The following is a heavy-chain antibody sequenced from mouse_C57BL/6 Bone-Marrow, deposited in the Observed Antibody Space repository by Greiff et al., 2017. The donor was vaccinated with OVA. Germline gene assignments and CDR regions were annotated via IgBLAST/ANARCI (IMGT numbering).Heavy chain of an antibody. D-gene: IGHD1-1*01. CDR1: GFTFSDYY. CDR2: INYDGSST. J-gene: IGHJ3*01. CDR3: ARVEGYYYGSSYAY. Sequence: EVKLVESAGGLVQPGSSMKLSCTASGFTFSDYYMAWVRQVPEKGLEWVANINYDGSSTYYLDSLKSRFIISNDNAKNILYLQMSSLKSEDTATYYCARVEGYYYGSSYAYWGQGTLVTVSA. V-gene: IGHV5-16*01.